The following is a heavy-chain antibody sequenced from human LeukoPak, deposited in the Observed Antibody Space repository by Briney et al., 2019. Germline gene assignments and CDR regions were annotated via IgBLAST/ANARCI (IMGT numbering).Heavy chain of an antibody. CDR3: ARKSIVATKNFDY. V-gene: IGHV4-4*02. Sequence: SETLSLTCAVSGGSISSSNWWSWVRQPPGKGLEWIGEIYHSGSTNYNPSLKSRVTISVDTSKNQFSLKLSSVTAADTAVYYCARKSIVATKNFDYWGQGTLVTVSS. CDR1: GGSISSSNW. CDR2: IYHSGST. J-gene: IGHJ4*02. D-gene: IGHD6-25*01.